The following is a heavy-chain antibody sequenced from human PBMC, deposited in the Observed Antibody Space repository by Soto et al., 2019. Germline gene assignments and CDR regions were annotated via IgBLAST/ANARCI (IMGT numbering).Heavy chain of an antibody. CDR1: GYTFTSYG. V-gene: IGHV1-18*01. D-gene: IGHD6-19*01. CDR2: ISAYNGNT. J-gene: IGHJ4*02. CDR3: ARLRCDSSGWCGVWDY. Sequence: GASVKVSCKASGYTFTSYGISWVRQAPGQGLEWMGWISAYNGNTNYAQKLQGRVTMTTDTSISTAYLQWSSLKASDTAMYYCARLRCDSSGWCGVWDYWGQGTLVTVSS.